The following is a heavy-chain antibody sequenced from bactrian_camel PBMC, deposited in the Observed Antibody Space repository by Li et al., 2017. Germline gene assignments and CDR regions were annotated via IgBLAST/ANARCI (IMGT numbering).Heavy chain of an antibody. V-gene: IGHV3S40*01. Sequence: DVQLVESGGGLVQPGGSLRLSCAASGFTFTTYAMHWVRQAPGKGLEWVSPSSSGALSLVYADSVKGRFTISRDNAKNTVYLLMNSLKPEDTAVYYCVKPNPDARGGFDHWGQGTQVTVS. CDR1: GFTFTTYA. CDR3: VKPNPDARGGFDH. D-gene: IGHD1*01. J-gene: IGHJ4*01. CDR2: SSSGALSL.